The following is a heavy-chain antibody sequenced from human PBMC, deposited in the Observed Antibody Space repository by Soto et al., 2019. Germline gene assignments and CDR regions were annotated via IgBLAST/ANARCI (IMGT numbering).Heavy chain of an antibody. CDR2: ISYGGNNI. V-gene: IGHV3-30*18. J-gene: IGHJ4*02. Sequence: QVQLVESGGGVVQPGRSLRLSCVASGFDFSTYGMHWVRQAPGKGLEWVAVISYGGNNIYYGDSVKGRFTISRDNSKNTLYLQMNSLRPEDTTVYSCAKVVPGIIAVACPCDSWGQGTLVTVSS. CDR3: AKVVPGIIAVACPCDS. D-gene: IGHD6-19*01. CDR1: GFDFSTYG.